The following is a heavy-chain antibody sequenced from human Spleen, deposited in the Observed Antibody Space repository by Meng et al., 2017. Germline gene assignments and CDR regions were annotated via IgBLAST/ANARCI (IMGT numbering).Heavy chain of an antibody. D-gene: IGHD6-13*01. V-gene: IGHV3-48*03. CDR1: GFTFSSYE. CDR3: ASKDSSSWYDPIDI. J-gene: IGHJ3*02. Sequence: GGSLRLSCAASGFTFSSYEMNWVRQAPGKGLEWVSYISSSGSTIYYADSVKGRFTISRDNAKNSLYLQMNSLRAEDTAVYYCASKDSSSWYDPIDIWGQGAMVTVSS. CDR2: ISSSGSTI.